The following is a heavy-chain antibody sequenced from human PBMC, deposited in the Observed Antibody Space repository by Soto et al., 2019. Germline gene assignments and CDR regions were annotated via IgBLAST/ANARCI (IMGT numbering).Heavy chain of an antibody. CDR1: GGSFSGYY. J-gene: IGHJ6*02. V-gene: IGHV4-34*01. Sequence: PSETLSLTCAVYGGSFSGYYWSWIRQPPGKGLEWIGEINHSGSTNYNPSLKSRVTISVDTSKNQFSLKLSSVTAADTAVYYCARARATMVRGVIIYYYGMDVWGQGTTVTVSS. CDR2: INHSGST. CDR3: ARARATMVRGVIIYYYGMDV. D-gene: IGHD3-10*01.